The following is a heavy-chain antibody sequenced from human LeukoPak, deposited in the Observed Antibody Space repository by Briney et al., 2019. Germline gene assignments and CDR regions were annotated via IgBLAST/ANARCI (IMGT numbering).Heavy chain of an antibody. V-gene: IGHV7-4-1*02. CDR3: VREGQQQDI. Sequence: GASVKVSCKTSGYTFTHFALHWVRQAPAQGLEWMGCVNFNTGYPIIVREFTGRLAFSLDTSVSTASLQISSLTNEDTATYYCVREGQQQDIWGMGTMVTVAS. CDR1: GYTFTHFA. D-gene: IGHD1/OR15-1a*01. CDR2: VNFNTGYP. J-gene: IGHJ3*02.